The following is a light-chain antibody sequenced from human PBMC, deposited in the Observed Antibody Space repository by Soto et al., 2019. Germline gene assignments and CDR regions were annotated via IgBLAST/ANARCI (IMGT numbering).Light chain of an antibody. CDR1: QSVSSN. J-gene: IGKJ5*01. Sequence: ELVMTQSPATLSVSPGERATLSCRASQSVSSNLAWYQQKPCQAPRLLIYGASTRATGIPARFSGSGSGTEFTLTISSLQSEDFAVYYCQQYKNWPPITSGQGTRLEIK. CDR2: GAS. V-gene: IGKV3-15*01. CDR3: QQYKNWPPIT.